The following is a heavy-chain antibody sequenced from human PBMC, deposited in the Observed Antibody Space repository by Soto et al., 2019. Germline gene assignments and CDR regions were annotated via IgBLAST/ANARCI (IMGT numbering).Heavy chain of an antibody. Sequence: SETLSLTCTVSGGSISSYYWSWIRQPPGKGLEWIGSIYYSGSTYYNPSLKSRVTISVDTSKNQFSLKLSSVTAADTALYYCARRYGYSFDYWGQGTLVTVSS. CDR1: GGSISSYY. CDR2: IYYSGST. J-gene: IGHJ4*02. CDR3: ARRYGYSFDY. V-gene: IGHV4-59*08. D-gene: IGHD1-1*01.